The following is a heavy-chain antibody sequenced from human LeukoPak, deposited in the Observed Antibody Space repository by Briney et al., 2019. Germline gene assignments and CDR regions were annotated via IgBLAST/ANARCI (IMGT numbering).Heavy chain of an antibody. V-gene: IGHV1-2*06. Sequence: ASVKVSCKASGYTFIGYYMHWVRQAPGQGLEWMGRINPNSGATNYAQKFQGRVTMTMDTSISTAYMELSRLISDDTAVYYCAGDSRGVPGNWFDPWGQGTLVTVSS. CDR2: INPNSGAT. D-gene: IGHD3-10*01. CDR3: AGDSRGVPGNWFDP. CDR1: GYTFIGYY. J-gene: IGHJ5*02.